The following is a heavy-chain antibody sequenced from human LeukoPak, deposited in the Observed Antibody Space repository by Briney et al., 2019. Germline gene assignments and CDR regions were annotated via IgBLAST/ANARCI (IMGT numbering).Heavy chain of an antibody. CDR3: ARDVRGVSSNFDY. CDR1: GGSISSSSYY. Sequence: SETLFLTCTVSGGSISSSSYYWGWIRQPPGKGLEWIGSIYYSGSTYYNPSLKSRVTISVDTSKNQFSLKLSSVTAADTAVYYCARDVRGVSSNFDYWGQGTLVTASS. D-gene: IGHD3-10*02. J-gene: IGHJ4*02. V-gene: IGHV4-39*07. CDR2: IYYSGST.